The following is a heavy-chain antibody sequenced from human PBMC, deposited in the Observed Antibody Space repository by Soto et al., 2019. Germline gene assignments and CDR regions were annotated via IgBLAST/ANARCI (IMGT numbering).Heavy chain of an antibody. V-gene: IGHV4-39*02. CDR1: GDSISSSTYF. J-gene: IGHJ4*02. CDR3: ARRLGEGYFDY. CDR2: IYYSGST. Sequence: SETLSLTCTVSGDSISSSTYFWGWVRQPPGKGLEWIGSIYYSGSTYYNPSLKSRVTISVDTSKNHFSLKLSSVTAADTAVYYCARRLGEGYFDYWGQGTLVTISS.